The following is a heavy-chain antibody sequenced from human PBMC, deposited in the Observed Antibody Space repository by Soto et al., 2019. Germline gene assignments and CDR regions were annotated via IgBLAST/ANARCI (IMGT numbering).Heavy chain of an antibody. V-gene: IGHV4-59*01. CDR2: IQNTGTT. CDR3: ARVLGYYDSSGLKWFHP. Sequence: WETLSLTCTVSGGSISSYYWTWIRQPPGKGLEWIGSIQNTGTTNFNPSLKSRVTISVDTSKNQYSLKLNSVTAADTAVYYCARVLGYYDSSGLKWFHPWGQGILVTVSS. CDR1: GGSISSYY. D-gene: IGHD3-22*01. J-gene: IGHJ5*02.